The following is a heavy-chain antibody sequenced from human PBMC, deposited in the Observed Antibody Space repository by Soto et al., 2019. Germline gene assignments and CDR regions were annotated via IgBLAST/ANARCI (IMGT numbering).Heavy chain of an antibody. CDR2: ISPIFRTA. V-gene: IGHV1-69*13. J-gene: IGHJ2*01. D-gene: IGHD2-21*02. CDR3: ARQTCAGDCSTTTISYWYFDL. Sequence: SVKVSCKASGGTFSNYPLSWVRQAPGQGLEWIGGISPIFRTANYAQKFQGRVTITADESTSTAYMELSGLRSEDTAVYYCARQTCAGDCSTTTISYWYFDLWGRGTLVTVSS. CDR1: GGTFSNYP.